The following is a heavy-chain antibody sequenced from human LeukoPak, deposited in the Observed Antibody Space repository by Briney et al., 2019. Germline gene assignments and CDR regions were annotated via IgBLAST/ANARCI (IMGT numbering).Heavy chain of an antibody. V-gene: IGHV4-59*01. CDR3: AKHQRYYYTMDV. Sequence: SETLSLTCTVSGRSISSYYWNWIRQPPGKGLEWIGYIYYNGSTNYNPSLKSRVTISIDTSKNQFSLKLSSVTAADTAVYYCAKHQRYYYTMDVWGQGTTVTVSS. CDR2: IYYNGST. CDR1: GRSISSYY. J-gene: IGHJ6*02.